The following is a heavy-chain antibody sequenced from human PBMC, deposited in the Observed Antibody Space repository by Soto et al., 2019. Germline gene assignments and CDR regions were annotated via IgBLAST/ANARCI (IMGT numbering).Heavy chain of an antibody. CDR1: GYTFTSYA. V-gene: IGHV1-3*01. D-gene: IGHD3-3*01. J-gene: IGHJ5*02. CDR2: IIAGNGNT. CDR3: ARSGRITIFGVVINLWFEP. Sequence: GASVKVSCKASGYTFTSYAMHWVRQAPGQMLEWMGWIIAGNGNTKYSQKFQGRVTITRDTSASTAYMELSSLISEDTAVYYCARSGRITIFGVVINLWFEPWGQGTMVTVSS.